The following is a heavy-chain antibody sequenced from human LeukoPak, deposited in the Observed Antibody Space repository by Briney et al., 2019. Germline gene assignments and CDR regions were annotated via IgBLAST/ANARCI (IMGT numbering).Heavy chain of an antibody. D-gene: IGHD2/OR15-2a*01. CDR3: ARKNYYFDY. CDR2: IYWDDDK. Sequence: SGPTLVKPTQALTLTCTFSGFSLSTSGVGVGWIRQPPGKALEWLALIYWDDDKRYSPSLKSRLTITKDTSKNQVVLTMTNMGPVDTATYYCARKNYYFDYWGQGTLVTVSS. V-gene: IGHV2-5*02. J-gene: IGHJ4*02. CDR1: GFSLSTSGVG.